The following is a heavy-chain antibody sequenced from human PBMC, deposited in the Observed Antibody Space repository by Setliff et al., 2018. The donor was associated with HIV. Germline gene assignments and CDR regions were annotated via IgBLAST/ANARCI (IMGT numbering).Heavy chain of an antibody. V-gene: IGHV4-34*01. CDR1: GGPFSGFY. D-gene: IGHD6-19*01. Sequence: SETLSLTCAVYGGPFSGFYYSWIRQAPGKGLEWIGEINPSGSTNYNPSLKSRVTISVDTSKYQVSLNLNSVTAADTAVYYCARRGAVASPPPLWGQGTLVTVS. CDR2: INPSGST. CDR3: ARRGAVASPPPL. J-gene: IGHJ4*02.